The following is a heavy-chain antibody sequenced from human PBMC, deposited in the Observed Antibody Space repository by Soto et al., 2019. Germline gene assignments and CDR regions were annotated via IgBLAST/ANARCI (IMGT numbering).Heavy chain of an antibody. Sequence: ETLSLTCTVSSGSISVTNVFWGWVRQPPGKGLEWIGNIDYSGTAYFSPSLATRVTFHVDTSKNQFSLTLYSVTAADTAVYYCARITGRHLDYWGQGILVTVSS. CDR1: SGSISVTNVF. V-gene: IGHV4-39*01. CDR3: ARITGRHLDY. D-gene: IGHD1-20*01. CDR2: IDYSGTA. J-gene: IGHJ4*02.